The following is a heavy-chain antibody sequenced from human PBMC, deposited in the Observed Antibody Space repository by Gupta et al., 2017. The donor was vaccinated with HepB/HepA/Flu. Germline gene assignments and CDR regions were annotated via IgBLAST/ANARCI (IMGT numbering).Heavy chain of an antibody. D-gene: IGHD3-16*01. CDR2: TSSLFEKT. CDR1: RDTCNTYA. Sequence: QVHLVQSGAEVRKPGSSVKVSCKASRDTCNTYAITWVRQAPGQGLEWREGTSSLFEKTDYEQGFQDRMKIIGDESTQSVYMELRGLTSDETAVYFFARGRDYGHGRMSNYHFDYWGHGTLLTVSS. J-gene: IGHJ4*01. V-gene: IGHV1-69*01. CDR3: ARGRDYGHGRMSNYHFDY.